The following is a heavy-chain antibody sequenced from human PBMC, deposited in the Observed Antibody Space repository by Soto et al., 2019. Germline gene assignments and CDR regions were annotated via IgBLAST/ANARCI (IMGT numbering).Heavy chain of an antibody. CDR1: GFTFRSYT. Sequence: EVQLVESGGGLVKPGGSLRLSCAASGFTFRSYTMTWVGQAPGKGLEWVSSITGSSTYIYYADSVKGRFTISRDNAKNSVYLQMNSLRAGDTAVYYCARGEELGAFDWFDPWGQGTLVTVSS. CDR2: ITGSSTYI. CDR3: ARGEELGAFDWFDP. J-gene: IGHJ5*02. V-gene: IGHV3-21*02. D-gene: IGHD7-27*01.